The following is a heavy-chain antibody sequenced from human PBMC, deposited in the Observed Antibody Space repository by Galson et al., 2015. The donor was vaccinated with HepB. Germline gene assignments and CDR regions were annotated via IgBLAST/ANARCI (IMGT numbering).Heavy chain of an antibody. J-gene: IGHJ6*02. V-gene: IGHV5-51*01. CDR3: ARGHSMDV. CDR2: IFPGDSHT. Sequence: GIIFPGDSHTRYSPSFQGQVTISGDKSIRTAYLQWSSLKASDTAMYYCARGHSMDVWGQGTTVIVSS.